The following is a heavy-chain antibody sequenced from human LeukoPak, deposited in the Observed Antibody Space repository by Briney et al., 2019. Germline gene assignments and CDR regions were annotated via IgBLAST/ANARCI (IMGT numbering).Heavy chain of an antibody. CDR2: IYHSGST. Sequence: SETLSLICTVSGYSISSDYYWGWIRQPPGKGLEWIGSIYHSGSTYYNPSLKSRVTISVDTSKNQFSLKLSSVTAADTAVYYCANRIWFGEAHDNWFDPWGQGTLVTVSS. V-gene: IGHV4-38-2*02. D-gene: IGHD3-10*01. CDR3: ANRIWFGEAHDNWFDP. J-gene: IGHJ5*02. CDR1: GYSISSDYY.